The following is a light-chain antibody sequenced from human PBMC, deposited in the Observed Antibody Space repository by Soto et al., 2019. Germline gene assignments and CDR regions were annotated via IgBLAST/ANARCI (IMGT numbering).Light chain of an antibody. V-gene: IGKV3-20*01. CDR3: QQYVTSSPRT. J-gene: IGKJ1*01. CDR1: HTISSSY. CDR2: GIS. Sequence: EIVLTHSPGTLSLSPGERATLSCRASHTISSSYLAWYQQKPGQAPRLLMYGISRRATGIPDRFSGSGSGTDFTLPITRMEPADFAVYYCQQYVTSSPRTFGQGTK.